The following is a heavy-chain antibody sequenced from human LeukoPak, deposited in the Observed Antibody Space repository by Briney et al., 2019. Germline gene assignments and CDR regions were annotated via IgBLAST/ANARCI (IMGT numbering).Heavy chain of an antibody. D-gene: IGHD2-15*01. V-gene: IGHV3-23*01. J-gene: IGHJ4*02. CDR3: AKDLDYCSGGSCYSLIFDY. CDR2: ISGSGGST. CDR1: GFTFSSYG. Sequence: GGSLRLSCAASGFTFSSYGMSWVRQAPGKGLEWVSAISGSGGSTYYADSVKGRFTISRDNSKNTLYLQMNSLRAEDTAVYYCAKDLDYCSGGSCYSLIFDYWGQGTLVTVSS.